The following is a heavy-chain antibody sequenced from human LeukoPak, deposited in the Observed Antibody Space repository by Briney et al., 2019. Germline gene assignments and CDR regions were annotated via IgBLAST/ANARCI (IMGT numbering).Heavy chain of an antibody. V-gene: IGHV5-51*01. J-gene: IGHJ4*02. Sequence: GESLKISCMGFGYNFTIYWIAWVRQMPGKGLEWMGIIYPGDSDTIYSPSFQGQVTMSADKSISTAYLQWSSLKASDTAMYYCARGVNRGSGSYLYWGQGTLVTVSS. D-gene: IGHD3-10*01. CDR3: ARGVNRGSGSYLY. CDR2: IYPGDSDT. CDR1: GYNFTIYW.